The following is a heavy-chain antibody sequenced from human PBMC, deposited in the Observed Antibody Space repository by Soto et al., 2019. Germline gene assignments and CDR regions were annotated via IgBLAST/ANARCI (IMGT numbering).Heavy chain of an antibody. D-gene: IGHD2-2*01. V-gene: IGHV4-4*07. J-gene: IGHJ5*02. Sequence: PSETLSLTCTVSGGSISSYYWSWIRQPAGKGLEWIGRIYTSGSTNHNPSLKSRVTMSVDTSKNQFSLKLSSVTAADTAVYYCAGIIVVVPAASRNWFDPWGQGTLVTVSS. CDR3: AGIIVVVPAASRNWFDP. CDR1: GGSISSYY. CDR2: IYTSGST.